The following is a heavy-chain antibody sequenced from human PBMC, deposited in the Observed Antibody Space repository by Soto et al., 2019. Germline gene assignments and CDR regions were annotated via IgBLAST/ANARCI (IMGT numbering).Heavy chain of an antibody. D-gene: IGHD2-15*01. Sequence: EVHLSESGGDEVQSGGSLSLSCVASGFTFSDYAMTWVRQAPGKGLEWIASVSASGIYTYYSDSVKGRFAISRDNFRSTVYLQMNSLRVEDTAVYYCAKDAYSDWWYEESWGQGTLVTVSS. CDR3: AKDAYSDWWYEES. CDR1: GFTFSDYA. V-gene: IGHV3-23*01. J-gene: IGHJ5*02. CDR2: VSASGIYT.